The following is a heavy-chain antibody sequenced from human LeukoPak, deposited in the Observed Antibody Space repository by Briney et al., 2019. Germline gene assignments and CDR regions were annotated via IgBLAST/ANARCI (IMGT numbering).Heavy chain of an antibody. V-gene: IGHV4-59*12. D-gene: IGHD3-3*01. Sequence: SETLSLTCTVSGGSINSYYWSWIRQPPGKGLEWIAYIYYSGSTSYNPSLKSRVTISVDTSKNQFSLKLSSVTAADTAVYYCARGRHTIFGVDLDYWGQGTLVTVSS. J-gene: IGHJ4*02. CDR1: GGSINSYY. CDR3: ARGRHTIFGVDLDY. CDR2: IYYSGST.